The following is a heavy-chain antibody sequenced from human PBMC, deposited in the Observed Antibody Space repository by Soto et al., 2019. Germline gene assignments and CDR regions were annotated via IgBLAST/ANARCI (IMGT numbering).Heavy chain of an antibody. Sequence: QLQLQESGPGLVKPSETLSLTCTVSGGSISSGAFYWGWIRQPPGKGLEWIGSIYYSGTTYYNPSLKSRVTISVDTSKKQFSLNLSSVTAADTALYYCASHRGTPDAFEIWGQGTMVTVSS. CDR2: IYYSGTT. V-gene: IGHV4-39*01. CDR3: ASHRGTPDAFEI. J-gene: IGHJ3*02. CDR1: GGSISSGAFY. D-gene: IGHD3-10*01.